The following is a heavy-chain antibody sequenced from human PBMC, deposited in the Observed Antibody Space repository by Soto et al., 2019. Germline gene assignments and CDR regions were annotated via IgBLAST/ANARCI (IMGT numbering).Heavy chain of an antibody. V-gene: IGHV3-23*01. CDR2: ISGSGDST. CDR1: GFTFSSYA. CDR3: AKRAWGTYYFDY. Sequence: GGSLRLSCAASGFTFSSYAMSWVRQAPGKGLEWVSAISGSGDSTFYADSVKGRFTISRDNSKNTLYLQMNSLRAEDTAVYYCAKRAWGTYYFDYWGQGTLVTVSS. J-gene: IGHJ4*02. D-gene: IGHD3-16*01.